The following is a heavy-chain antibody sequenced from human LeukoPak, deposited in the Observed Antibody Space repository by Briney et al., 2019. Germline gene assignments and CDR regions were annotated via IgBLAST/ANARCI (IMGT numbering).Heavy chain of an antibody. CDR1: GGSISSYY. CDR3: ARGRYYSDSSGYFYDY. D-gene: IGHD3-22*01. CDR2: IHYSGST. Sequence: SETLSLTCTVSGGSISSYYWSWIRQPPGKGLEWIGHIHYSGSTNYNPSLKSRVTISVDTSKNQLSLKLSSVTAADTAVYYCARGRYYSDSSGYFYDYWGQGTLVTVSS. V-gene: IGHV4-59*01. J-gene: IGHJ4*02.